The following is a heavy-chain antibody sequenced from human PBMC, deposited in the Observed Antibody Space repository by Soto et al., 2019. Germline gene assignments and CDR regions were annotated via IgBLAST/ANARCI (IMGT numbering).Heavy chain of an antibody. CDR1: GFTFSSYA. J-gene: IGHJ4*02. CDR2: IGGTGGIT. V-gene: IGHV3-23*01. Sequence: GGSLRLSCAASGFTFSSYAMSWVRQAPGKGLEWVSTIGGTGGITFYAESVKGRFTISRDNSKNTLFLQMNSLRAEDTALYYCARRLSYSNGWYYFDYWGQGTLVTVSS. D-gene: IGHD6-19*01. CDR3: ARRLSYSNGWYYFDY.